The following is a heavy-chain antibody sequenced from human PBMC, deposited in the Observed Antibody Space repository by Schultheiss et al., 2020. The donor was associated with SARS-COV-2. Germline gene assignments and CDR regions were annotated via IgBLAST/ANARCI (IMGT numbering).Heavy chain of an antibody. CDR3: AKDISNGRVDPITIFGVVSSSFDY. D-gene: IGHD3-3*01. J-gene: IGHJ4*02. V-gene: IGHV3-9*01. CDR1: GFTFDDYA. Sequence: GGSLRLSCAASGFTFDDYAMHWVRQAPGKGLEWVSGISWNSGSIGYADSVKGRFTISRDNAKNSLYLQMNSLRAEDTALYYCAKDISNGRVDPITIFGVVSSSFDYWGQGTLVTVSS. CDR2: ISWNSGSI.